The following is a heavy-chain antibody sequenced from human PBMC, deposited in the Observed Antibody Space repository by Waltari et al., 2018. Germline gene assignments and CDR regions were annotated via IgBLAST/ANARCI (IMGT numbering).Heavy chain of an antibody. V-gene: IGHV4-59*01. Sequence: QVQLQESGPGLVKPSETLSLTCTVSGGSISSYYWSWIRQPPGKGLEWIGYIYYSGSTNYNPSLKSRVTISVDTSKNQFSLKLSSVTAVDTAVYYCARVESYYYDSSGYYSDAFDIWGQGTMVTVSS. J-gene: IGHJ3*02. D-gene: IGHD3-22*01. CDR3: ARVESYYYDSSGYYSDAFDI. CDR2: IYYSGST. CDR1: GGSISSYY.